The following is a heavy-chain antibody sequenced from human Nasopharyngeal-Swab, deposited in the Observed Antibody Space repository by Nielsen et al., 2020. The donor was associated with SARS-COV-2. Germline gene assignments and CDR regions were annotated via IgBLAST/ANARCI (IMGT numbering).Heavy chain of an antibody. J-gene: IGHJ6*02. CDR2: INWNGGST. CDR3: ARDNGSGSLPYDAMDV. Sequence: WIRQPPGKGLEWVAGINWNGGSTGYADSVKGRFTISRDNAKNSLYLQMNSLRAEDTAMYHCARDNGSGSLPYDAMDVWGQGTTVTGSS. D-gene: IGHD3-10*01. V-gene: IGHV3-20*01.